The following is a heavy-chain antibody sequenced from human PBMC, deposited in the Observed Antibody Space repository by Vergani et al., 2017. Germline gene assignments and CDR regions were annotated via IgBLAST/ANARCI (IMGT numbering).Heavy chain of an antibody. D-gene: IGHD3-22*01. Sequence: QVQLVESGGGVVQPGRSLRLSCETSGLMFNNYGMHWVRQAPGKGLEWVAVISSDWSNKHYADSVKGRFTISRDNSQNTLYLQMDSLAAEDTAIYFCVNGYYYDQSGLASFDYWGQGSLVTVSP. J-gene: IGHJ4*02. CDR3: VNGYYYDQSGLASFDY. CDR1: GLMFNNYG. V-gene: IGHV3-30*18. CDR2: ISSDWSNK.